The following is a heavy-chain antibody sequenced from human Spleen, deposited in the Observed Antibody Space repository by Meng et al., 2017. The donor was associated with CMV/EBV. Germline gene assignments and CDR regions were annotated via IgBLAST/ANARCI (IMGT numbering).Heavy chain of an antibody. J-gene: IGHJ3*02. CDR3: ARPHDWGFPPDGFDI. CDR2: IKGSSGGT. Sequence: ASVKVSCKASGYIFSDSYVHYIRQAPGQGLEWMGWIKGSSGGTNIAQNFQGRVTMTRDTSISTAYMELTSVRPADTAVYFCARPHDWGFPPDGFDIWGQGTMVTVSS. V-gene: IGHV1-2*02. CDR1: GYIFSDSY. D-gene: IGHD7-27*01.